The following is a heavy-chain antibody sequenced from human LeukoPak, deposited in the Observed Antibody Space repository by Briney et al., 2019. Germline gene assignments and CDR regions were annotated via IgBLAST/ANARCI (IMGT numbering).Heavy chain of an antibody. V-gene: IGHV4-38-2*02. CDR3: ARYGVAMDDAFGI. D-gene: IGHD3-3*01. J-gene: IGHJ3*02. CDR2: IYHSGST. CDR1: GYSISSGYY. Sequence: KPSETLSLTCTVSGYSISSGYYWGWIRQPPGKGLEWIGSIYHSGSTYYNPSLKSRVTISVDTSKNQFSLKLSSVTAADTAVYYCARYGVAMDDAFGIWGQGTMVTVSS.